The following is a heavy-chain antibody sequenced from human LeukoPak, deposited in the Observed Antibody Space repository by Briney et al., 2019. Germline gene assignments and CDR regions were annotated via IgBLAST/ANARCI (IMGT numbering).Heavy chain of an antibody. Sequence: PGGSLRLSCAASGFTFDDYAMHWVRQAPGKGLEWVSLITWDGGSTYYADSVKGRFTISRDNSKNSLYPQMNSLRTEDTALYYCAKGKNTGSYLSHVDYWGQGTLVTVSS. V-gene: IGHV3-43*01. CDR3: AKGKNTGSYLSHVDY. J-gene: IGHJ4*02. CDR2: ITWDGGST. CDR1: GFTFDDYA. D-gene: IGHD3-10*01.